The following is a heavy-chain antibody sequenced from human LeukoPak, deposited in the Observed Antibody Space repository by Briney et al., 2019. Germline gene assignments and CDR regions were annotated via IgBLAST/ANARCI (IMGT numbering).Heavy chain of an antibody. CDR1: GFSLSTSGVG. J-gene: IGHJ4*02. CDR3: AHLEGGFSSDWYFQGFDY. D-gene: IGHD6-13*01. Sequence: SGPTLVNPTQTLRLTCTFSGFSLSTSGVGVGWIRQPPGKALEWFALLYGDDDKRYSPSLKSRLTITKDPSKNQVVLRMTNMDPVDTATYYCAHLEGGFSSDWYFQGFDYWGQGILVTVSS. V-gene: IGHV2-5*02. CDR2: LYGDDDK.